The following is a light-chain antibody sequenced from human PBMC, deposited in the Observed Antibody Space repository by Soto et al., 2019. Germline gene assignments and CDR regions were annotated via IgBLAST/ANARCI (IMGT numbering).Light chain of an antibody. CDR2: GAS. V-gene: IGKV3-20*01. CDR1: WSISRDY. J-gene: IGKJ2*01. Sequence: EIVLTQSPGTLSLSPGQGATLSCRASWSISRDYLAWYQQRLGQAPRLLIYGASSGATGIPDRFSGSGSGTDFTLTISRLEPEDFAIYYCQQYGGVPYTFGPGTKVDIK. CDR3: QQYGGVPYT.